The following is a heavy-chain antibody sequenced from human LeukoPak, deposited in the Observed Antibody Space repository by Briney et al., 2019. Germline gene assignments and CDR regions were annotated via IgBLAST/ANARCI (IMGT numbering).Heavy chain of an antibody. Sequence: SVKVSCKASGYTFTSYYMHWVRQAPGQGLEWMGIINPSGGSTSYAQKFQGRVTMTRDTSTSTVYMELSSLRSEDTAVYYCARGLRKWLALGNLDYWGQGTLVTVSS. J-gene: IGHJ4*02. D-gene: IGHD6-19*01. V-gene: IGHV1-46*01. CDR1: GYTFTSYY. CDR3: ARGLRKWLALGNLDY. CDR2: INPSGGST.